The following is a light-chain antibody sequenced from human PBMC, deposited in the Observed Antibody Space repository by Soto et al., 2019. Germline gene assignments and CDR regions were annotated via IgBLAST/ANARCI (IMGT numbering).Light chain of an antibody. J-gene: IGKJ1*01. CDR1: QSVSSSY. Sequence: EIVLTQSPGTLSLSPGERATLSCRASQSVSSSYLAWYQQKPGQAPRLLIYGASSRATGIPDRFSGSGSGTGFTLTISRLEPEGFAGYYCKQYGSSRTFGQGTKVEIK. CDR3: KQYGSSRT. V-gene: IGKV3-20*01. CDR2: GAS.